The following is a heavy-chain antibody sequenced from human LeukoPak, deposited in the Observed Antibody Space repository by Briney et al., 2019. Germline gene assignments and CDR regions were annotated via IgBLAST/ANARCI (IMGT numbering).Heavy chain of an antibody. D-gene: IGHD6-19*01. CDR2: IYSGGST. V-gene: IGHV3-66*01. CDR3: ARVIAVDAYNWFVP. J-gene: IGHJ5*02. CDR1: GFTVSSNY. Sequence: PGGSLRLSCAASGFTVSSNYMSWVRQAPGKGLEWVSVIYSGGSTYYADSVKGRFTISRDNSKNTLYLQMNSLRAEDTAVYYCARVIAVDAYNWFVPWGQGTLVTVSS.